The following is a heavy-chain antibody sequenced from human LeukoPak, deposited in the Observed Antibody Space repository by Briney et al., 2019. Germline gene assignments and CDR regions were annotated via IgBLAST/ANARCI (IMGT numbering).Heavy chain of an antibody. CDR1: GFTFSTYA. J-gene: IGHJ5*02. CDR3: AEIYDNSGFDFENDCFDP. CDR2: ISGGSVST. V-gene: IGHV3-23*01. D-gene: IGHD3-22*01. Sequence: GGSLRLSCAASGFTFSTYAMSWVRQAPGKGLEWVSAISGGSVSTYYSDSVRGRFTISRDNSKNTLYLQMNSLRAEDTAIYYCAEIYDNSGFDFENDCFDPWGQGTLVTVSS.